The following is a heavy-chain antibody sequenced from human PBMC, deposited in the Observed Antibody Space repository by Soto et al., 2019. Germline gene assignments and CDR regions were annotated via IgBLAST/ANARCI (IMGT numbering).Heavy chain of an antibody. CDR2: VYYTGTT. CDR1: GGSISSYF. CDR3: ARDLAAVPRAFDY. J-gene: IGHJ4*02. V-gene: IGHV4-59*01. D-gene: IGHD6-13*01. Sequence: QVQLQESGPGLLKPSETLSLTCTVSGGSISSYFYIWVRQPPGKGLEWIGSVYYTGTTDYNPSLKSRVTIAVDTSKTQFSLNLRSVTAADTAVYYCARDLAAVPRAFDYWGRGTLVIVSS.